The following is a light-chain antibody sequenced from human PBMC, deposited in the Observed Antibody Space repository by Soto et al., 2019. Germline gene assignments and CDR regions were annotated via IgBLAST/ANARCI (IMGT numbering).Light chain of an antibody. J-gene: IGLJ1*01. CDR3: QSFDISLSGYV. CDR1: TSNIGADCD. CDR2: ANN. V-gene: IGLV1-40*01. Sequence: QSVLTQPPSVSGAPGQTVTISCTGSTSNIGADCDVHWYRQLPGTAPKLLIYANNNRPAGVPDRFSASKSGTSASLVITGLQAEDEADYYCQSFDISLSGYVFAPGTKVTVL.